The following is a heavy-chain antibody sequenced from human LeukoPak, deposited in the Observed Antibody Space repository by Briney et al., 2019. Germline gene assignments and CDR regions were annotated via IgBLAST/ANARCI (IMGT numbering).Heavy chain of an antibody. CDR2: ISAYNGNT. CDR3: ARVVSPSRRYYFDY. J-gene: IGHJ4*02. D-gene: IGHD3-10*01. Sequence: ASVKVSCKASGYTFTSYGISWVRQAPGQGLEWMGWISAYNGNTNYAQKLQGRATMTTDTSTSTAYMELRSLRSDDTAVYYCARVVSPSRRYYFDYWGQGTLVTVSS. CDR1: GYTFTSYG. V-gene: IGHV1-18*01.